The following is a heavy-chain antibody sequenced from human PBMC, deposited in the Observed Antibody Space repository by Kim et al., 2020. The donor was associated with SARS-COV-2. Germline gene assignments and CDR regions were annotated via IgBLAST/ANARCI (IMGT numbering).Heavy chain of an antibody. V-gene: IGHV7-4-1*02. CDR3: ARDAQREWFGELSVGVENWFDP. CDR1: GYTFTSYA. D-gene: IGHD3-10*01. Sequence: ASVKASCKASGYTFTSYAMNWVRQAPGQGLEWMGWINTNTGNPTYAQGFTGRFVFSLDTSVSTAYLQISSLKAEDTAVYYCARDAQREWFGELSVGVENWFDPWGQGTLVTVSS. J-gene: IGHJ5*02. CDR2: INTNTGNP.